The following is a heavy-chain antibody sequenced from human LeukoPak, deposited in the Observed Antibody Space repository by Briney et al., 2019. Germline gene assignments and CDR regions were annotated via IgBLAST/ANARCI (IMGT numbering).Heavy chain of an antibody. CDR1: GFTFSSYS. D-gene: IGHD2-21*01. CDR3: ARDQGRLWSVSTSSEY. CDR2: ISSSSAYI. Sequence: GGSLRLSCAASGFTFSSYSINWVRQAPGKGLEWVSSISSSSAYIYYADSVKGRFTISRDNAKNTLYLQMNSLRADDTAVYYSARDQGRLWSVSTSSEYWGQGTLVTVSS. J-gene: IGHJ4*02. V-gene: IGHV3-21*01.